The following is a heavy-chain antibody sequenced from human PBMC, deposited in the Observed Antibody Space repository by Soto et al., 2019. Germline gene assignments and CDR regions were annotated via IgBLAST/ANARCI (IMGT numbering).Heavy chain of an antibody. CDR1: GFTFTNYA. V-gene: IGHV3-23*01. J-gene: IGHJ6*02. CDR2: INDGGTTT. Sequence: GGSLRLSCAASGFTFTNYAMTWVRQAPGKGLEWITTINDGGTTTFYADSVKGRFTISRDNSENTLFLQMSSLRAEDTAIYYCARRDGDVWGQGTAVTVSS. CDR3: ARRDGDV.